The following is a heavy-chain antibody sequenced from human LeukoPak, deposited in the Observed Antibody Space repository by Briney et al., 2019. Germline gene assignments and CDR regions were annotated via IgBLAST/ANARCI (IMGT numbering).Heavy chain of an antibody. J-gene: IGHJ4*02. Sequence: SETLSLTCTVSGGSISSGGYYWSWIRQPAGKGLEYLGRIHSSGSTNYNPSLTSRVTISRDTSKNHYSLKLSSVTATDTAVYYCARGRSSGLMWAVDYWGQGTLVTVSS. CDR3: ARGRSSGLMWAVDY. CDR2: IHSSGST. CDR1: GGSISSGGYY. V-gene: IGHV4-61*02. D-gene: IGHD6-19*01.